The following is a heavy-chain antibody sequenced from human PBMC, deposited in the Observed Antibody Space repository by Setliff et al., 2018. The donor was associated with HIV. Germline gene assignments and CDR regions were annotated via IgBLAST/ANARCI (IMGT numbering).Heavy chain of an antibody. CDR2: INPNSGAT. CDR3: ALASIVSTARWNH. CDR1: GYTFSGYY. V-gene: IGHV1-2*02. D-gene: IGHD1-26*01. J-gene: IGHJ5*02. Sequence: ASVKVSCKASGYTFSGYYLHWVRRAPGQGLEWMGWINPNSGATNYAQNFQGKVTMTRDTSISTAYMDLSSLTSDDTAVYYCALASIVSTARWNHWGRGTLVTVAS.